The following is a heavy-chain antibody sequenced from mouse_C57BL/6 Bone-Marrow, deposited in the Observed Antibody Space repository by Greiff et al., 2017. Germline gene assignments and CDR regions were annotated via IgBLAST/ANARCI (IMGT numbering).Heavy chain of an antibody. J-gene: IGHJ1*03. D-gene: IGHD2-4*01. CDR2: ISYSGST. Sequence: EVQLVESGPGLAKPSQTLSLTSDYWNWIRKFPGNKLEYMGYISYSGSTYYNPSLKSRISITRDTSKNQYYLQLNSVTTEDTATYYCARIYDYAFYWYFDVWRTGTTVTVSS. V-gene: IGHV3-8*01. CDR1: SDY. CDR3: ARIYDYAFYWYFDV.